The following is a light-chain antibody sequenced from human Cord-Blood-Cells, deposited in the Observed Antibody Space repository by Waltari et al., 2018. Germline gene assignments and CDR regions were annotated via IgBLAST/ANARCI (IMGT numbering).Light chain of an antibody. V-gene: IGLV1-44*01. Sequence: QSVLTQPPSASGTPGQRVTISCSGSTSTSGSNTVNWYQQLPGTAPKLIIYSNNPRPSGVPDRFSGSKSGTSASLAISGLQSEDEADYYCAAWDDSLNGPVFGGGTKLTVL. CDR3: AAWDDSLNGPV. J-gene: IGLJ3*02. CDR2: SNN. CDR1: TSTSGSNT.